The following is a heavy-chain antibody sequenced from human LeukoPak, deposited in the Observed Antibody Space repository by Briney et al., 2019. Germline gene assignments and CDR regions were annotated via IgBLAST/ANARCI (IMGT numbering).Heavy chain of an antibody. V-gene: IGHV1-69*01. J-gene: IGHJ6*04. CDR1: RGTFSSYA. CDR2: IIPIFGTA. CDR3: ARGADGYYGSGLDYYYYGMDV. Sequence: AVKVSCKASRGTFSSYAISWVRQAPGQGLEWMGGIIPIFGTANHAQKFQGRVTITADESTSTAYMELSSLRSEDTAVYYCARGADGYYGSGLDYYYYGMDVWGKGTTVTVSS. D-gene: IGHD3-10*01.